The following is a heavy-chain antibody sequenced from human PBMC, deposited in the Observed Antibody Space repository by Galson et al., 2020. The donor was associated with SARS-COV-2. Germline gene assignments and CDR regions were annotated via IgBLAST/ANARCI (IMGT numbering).Heavy chain of an antibody. J-gene: IGHJ3*02. V-gene: IGHV1-2*02. D-gene: IGHD7-27*01. CDR3: AREGGGSGDPYDGLDI. CDR1: GYTFTNYY. CDR2: INPNSGYT. Sequence: ASVKVSCKASGYTFTNYYIHWVRQSPGQGLEWMGWINPNSGYTNNAQKFQGRVTMTRDTSISTVQMELRRLRSDDTAVYYCAREGGGSGDPYDGLDIWGLGTMVTVSS.